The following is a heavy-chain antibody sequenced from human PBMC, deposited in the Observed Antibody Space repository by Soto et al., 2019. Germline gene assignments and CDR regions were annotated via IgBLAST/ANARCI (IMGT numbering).Heavy chain of an antibody. CDR1: GFTFSSYS. V-gene: IGHV3-48*01. D-gene: IGHD3-22*01. CDR3: AKASVYDTTDYYHYYFDY. J-gene: IGHJ4*02. Sequence: PGGSLRLSCAASGFTFSSYSMNWVRQAPGKGLEWVSYISSSSSTIYYPDSVKGRFTISRDNSKNTLYLQMNSLRAEDTAVYYCAKASVYDTTDYYHYYFDYWGQGTLVTVSS. CDR2: ISSSSSTI.